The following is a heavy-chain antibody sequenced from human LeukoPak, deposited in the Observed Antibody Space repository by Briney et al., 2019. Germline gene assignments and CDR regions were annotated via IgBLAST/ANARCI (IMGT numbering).Heavy chain of an antibody. V-gene: IGHV4-4*02. CDR2: IYHSGST. D-gene: IGHD6-13*01. CDR1: GVSISSSNW. CDR3: ARRVLAAAAWFDP. Sequence: SETLSLTCAVSGVSISSSNWWSWVRQPPGKRLEWIGEIYHSGSTNYNPSLKSRVTISVDKSKNQFSLKLSSVTAADTAVYYCARRVLAAAAWFDPWGQGTLVTVSS. J-gene: IGHJ5*02.